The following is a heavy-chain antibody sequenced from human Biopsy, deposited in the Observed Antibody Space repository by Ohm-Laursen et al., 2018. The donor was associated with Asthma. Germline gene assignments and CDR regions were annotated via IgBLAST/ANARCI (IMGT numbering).Heavy chain of an antibody. CDR2: NNSVFGTT. Sequence: GASVKVSCKSLGGTFTTYVIGWVRQAPGQGLEWMGGNNSVFGTTTYPQKFQDRVTITADDSTSTVYVELSILRSEYTAVYYCARKAGSCISRTCYSLDFWGQGTLVTVSS. D-gene: IGHD2-2*01. J-gene: IGHJ4*02. V-gene: IGHV1-69*13. CDR1: GGTFTTYV. CDR3: ARKAGSCISRTCYSLDF.